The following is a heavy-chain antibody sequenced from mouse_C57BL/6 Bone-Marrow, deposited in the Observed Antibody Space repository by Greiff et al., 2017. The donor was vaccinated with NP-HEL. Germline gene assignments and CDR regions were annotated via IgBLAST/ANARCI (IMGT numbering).Heavy chain of an antibody. V-gene: IGHV1-63*01. J-gene: IGHJ2*01. CDR1: GYTFTNYW. D-gene: IGHD2-14*01. Sequence: VQLQQSGAELVRPGTSVKMSCKASGYTFTNYWIGWAKQRPGHGLEWIGDIYPGGGYTNYNEKFKGKATLTADKSSSTAYMQFSRLTSEDSAIYYCARSRGNYFDYWGQGTTLTVSS. CDR3: ARSRGNYFDY. CDR2: IYPGGGYT.